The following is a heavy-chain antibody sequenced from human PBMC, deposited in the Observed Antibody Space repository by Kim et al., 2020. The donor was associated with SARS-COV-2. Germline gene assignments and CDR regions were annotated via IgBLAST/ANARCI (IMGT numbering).Heavy chain of an antibody. J-gene: IGHJ4*02. CDR1: GYTFTSYG. D-gene: IGHD5-18*01. CDR3: SLTAMVTSQFDY. Sequence: ASVKVSCKASGYTFTSYGISWVRQAPGQGLEWMGWISAYNGNTNYAQKLQGRVTMTTDTSTSTAYMELRSLRSDDTAVYYCSLTAMVTSQFDYWGQGTLVTVSS. CDR2: ISAYNGNT. V-gene: IGHV1-18*01.